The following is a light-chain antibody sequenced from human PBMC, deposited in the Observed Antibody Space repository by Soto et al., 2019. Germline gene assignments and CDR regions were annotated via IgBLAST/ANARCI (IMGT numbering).Light chain of an antibody. V-gene: IGKV3-20*01. Sequence: EIVLTQSPGTLSLSPGERATLSCRASQTITTLAWYQRKPGQAPRLLIYRVSSRATGVPDRFSGSGSGTDYTLTISRLEPEYFAVYYCQQYGNLPLTFGGGTKVEIK. CDR1: QTITT. CDR3: QQYGNLPLT. J-gene: IGKJ4*01. CDR2: RVS.